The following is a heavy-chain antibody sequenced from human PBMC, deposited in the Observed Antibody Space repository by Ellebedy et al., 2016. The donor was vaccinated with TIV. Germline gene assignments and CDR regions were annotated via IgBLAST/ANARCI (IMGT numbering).Heavy chain of an antibody. D-gene: IGHD6-6*01. CDR1: GASITVDHW. CDR2: IYLTGST. CDR3: ARAIIAPRPYYFDS. Sequence: SETLSLXXSVSGASITVDHWLSWVRPPPGKGLEWIGEIYLTGSTNYNPSLKSRVTMSIDKSKTQFSLKLTSVTAADTDVYYCARAIIAPRPYYFDSWGQGALVTVSS. V-gene: IGHV4-4*02. J-gene: IGHJ4*02.